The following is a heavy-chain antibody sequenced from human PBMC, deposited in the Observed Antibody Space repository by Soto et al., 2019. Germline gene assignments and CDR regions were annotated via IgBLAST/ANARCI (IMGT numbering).Heavy chain of an antibody. CDR1: GYTFTSYD. CDR2: MNPNSGNT. CDR3: ARRGDSPVDFASWFDP. D-gene: IGHD3-3*01. J-gene: IGHJ5*02. V-gene: IGHV1-8*01. Sequence: ASVKVSCKASGYTFTSYDINWVRQATGQGLEWMGWMNPNSGNTGYAQKFQGRVTMTRNTSISTAYMELSSLRSEDTAVYYCARRGDSPVDFASWFDPWGQGTLVTVSS.